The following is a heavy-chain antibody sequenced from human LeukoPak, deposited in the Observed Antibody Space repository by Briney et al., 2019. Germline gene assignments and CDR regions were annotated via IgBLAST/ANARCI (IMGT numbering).Heavy chain of an antibody. CDR2: IHYSGST. V-gene: IGHV4-59*08. D-gene: IGHD5-12*01. Sequence: SETLSLTCSVSGGPISSYYWSWIRQPPGKGLEFIGYIHYSGSTGCKPSLKSRVTISLDTSKSQFSLRLSSVTAADTAVYYCARYNGYAHFDYWGQGTLVTVSS. CDR3: ARYNGYAHFDY. CDR1: GGPISSYY. J-gene: IGHJ4*02.